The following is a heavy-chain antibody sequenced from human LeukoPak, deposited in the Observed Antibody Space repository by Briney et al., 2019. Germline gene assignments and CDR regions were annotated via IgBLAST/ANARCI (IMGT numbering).Heavy chain of an antibody. V-gene: IGHV1-18*01. CDR2: ISAYNGNT. Sequence: ASVKVSCKASGYTFTSYGISWVRQAPGQGLEWMGWISAYNGNTNYAQKFQGRVTITTDESTSTAYMELSSLRSEDTAVYYCARDGPRGYFTRFDPWGQGTLVTVSS. CDR1: GYTFTSYG. J-gene: IGHJ5*02. D-gene: IGHD2-8*01. CDR3: ARDGPRGYFTRFDP.